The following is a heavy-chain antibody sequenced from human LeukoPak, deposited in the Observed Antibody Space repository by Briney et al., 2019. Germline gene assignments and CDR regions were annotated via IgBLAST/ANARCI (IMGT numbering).Heavy chain of an antibody. J-gene: IGHJ4*02. CDR2: ISTSGST. CDR3: ARVELSPKLYYFDY. V-gene: IGHV4-4*07. CDR1: GGSISSYY. D-gene: IGHD3-16*02. Sequence: SETLSLTCTVSGGSISSYYWSWIRQPAGKGLEWIGRISTSGSTNYKSSLKSRVTMSVDTSKNQFSLNLTSVTAADTAMYYCARVELSPKLYYFDYWGQGTLVTVSS.